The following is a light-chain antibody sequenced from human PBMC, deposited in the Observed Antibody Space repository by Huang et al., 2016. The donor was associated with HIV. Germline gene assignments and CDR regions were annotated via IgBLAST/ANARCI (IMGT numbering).Light chain of an antibody. J-gene: IGKJ4*01. Sequence: DIQMTQSPSTLSASVGDRVTITCRASQSISSWLAWYQQKPGKAPKLLIYKASNLESGVPSRLSGSGSGTEFTFTISSLQPDDFATYYCQQYNSYPLTFGGGTKVQIK. CDR3: QQYNSYPLT. CDR2: KAS. V-gene: IGKV1-5*03. CDR1: QSISSW.